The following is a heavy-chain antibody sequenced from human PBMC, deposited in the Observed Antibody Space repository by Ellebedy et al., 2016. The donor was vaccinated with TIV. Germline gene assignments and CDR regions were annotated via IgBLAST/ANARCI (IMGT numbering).Heavy chain of an antibody. Sequence: AASVKVSCKASGYTLTSYAMHWVRQAPGQRLEWMGWINAGNGNTKYSQKFQGRVTMTRDTSTSTVYMELSSRRSEETAVYYCARDFSGSGWSAFDYWGQGTLVTVSS. CDR1: GYTLTSYA. D-gene: IGHD6-19*01. J-gene: IGHJ4*02. CDR3: ARDFSGSGWSAFDY. V-gene: IGHV1-3*01. CDR2: INAGNGNT.